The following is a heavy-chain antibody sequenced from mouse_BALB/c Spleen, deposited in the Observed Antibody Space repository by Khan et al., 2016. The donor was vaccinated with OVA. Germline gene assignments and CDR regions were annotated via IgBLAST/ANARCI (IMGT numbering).Heavy chain of an antibody. D-gene: IGHD2-3*01. CDR3: ARGFYEGYLAGLAY. Sequence: QLQESGTELVRPGTSVKVSCKASGYAFTHYLIEWVKQRPGQGLEWIGGINPGSGGTNYNEKFEGKATLTAENSASTAYMHTSSLNYDDSAVYFCARGFYEGYLAGLAYWGQGTLVTVSA. J-gene: IGHJ3*01. CDR2: INPGSGGT. V-gene: IGHV1-54*01. CDR1: GYAFTHYL.